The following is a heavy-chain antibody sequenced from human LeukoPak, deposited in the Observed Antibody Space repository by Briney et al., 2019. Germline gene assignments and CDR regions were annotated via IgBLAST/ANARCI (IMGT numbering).Heavy chain of an antibody. V-gene: IGHV1-46*01. J-gene: IGHJ5*02. CDR2: INPSGGST. CDR3: ARGLITMVRGVIIDPGRFDP. D-gene: IGHD3-10*01. CDR1: GYTFTSYY. Sequence: GASVKVSCKASGYTFTSYYMHWVRQAPGQGLEWMGIINPSGGSTSYAQKFQGRVTMTRNTSISTAYMELSSLRSEDTAVYYCARGLITMVRGVIIDPGRFDPWGQGTLVTVSS.